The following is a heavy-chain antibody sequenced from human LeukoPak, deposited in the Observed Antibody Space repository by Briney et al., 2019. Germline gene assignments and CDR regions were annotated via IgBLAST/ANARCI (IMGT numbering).Heavy chain of an antibody. CDR1: GGSFSGYY. D-gene: IGHD3-3*01. V-gene: IGHV4-34*01. CDR2: INHSGST. CDR3: ARTRLRFLEWAYFDY. J-gene: IGHJ4*02. Sequence: SETLSLTCAVYGGSFSGYYWSWIRQPPGKGLEWIGEINHSGSTNYNPSLKSRVTISVDTSKNQFSLKLSSVTAADTAVYYCARTRLRFLEWAYFDYWGQGTLVTVSS.